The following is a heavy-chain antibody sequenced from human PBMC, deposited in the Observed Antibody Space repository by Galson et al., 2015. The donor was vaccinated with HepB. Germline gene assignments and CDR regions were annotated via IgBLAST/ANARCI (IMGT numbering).Heavy chain of an antibody. Sequence: TLSLTCAVYGGSFSGYYWSWIRQPPGKGLEWIGEINHSGSTNYNPSLKSRVTISVDTSKNQFSLKLSSVTAADTAVYYCARGFPGYSYGYGAIVSWGHYYFDYWGQGTLVTVSS. CDR2: INHSGST. CDR3: ARGFPGYSYGYGAIVSWGHYYFDY. CDR1: GGSFSGYY. J-gene: IGHJ4*02. D-gene: IGHD5-18*01. V-gene: IGHV4-34*01.